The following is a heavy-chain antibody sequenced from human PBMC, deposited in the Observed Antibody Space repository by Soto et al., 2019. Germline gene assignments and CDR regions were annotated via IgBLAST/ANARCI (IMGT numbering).Heavy chain of an antibody. CDR1: GYGFSIHL. D-gene: IGHD2-15*01. CDR2: IYPGNSNT. J-gene: IGHJ3*02. CDR3: ASDSHCNAGNCPMGGFDM. V-gene: IGHV5-51*01. Sequence: GESLKISFKGSGYGFSIHLVSWLRQMPVKGLEWVGFIYPGNSNTMYSPSFQGHVTISADTALSTTYLQWDTLKPSDTAMYFCASDSHCNAGNCPMGGFDMCGQGTMATAS.